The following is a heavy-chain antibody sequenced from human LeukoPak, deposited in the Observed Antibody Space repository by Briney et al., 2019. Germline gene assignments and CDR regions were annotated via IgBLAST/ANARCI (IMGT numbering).Heavy chain of an antibody. D-gene: IGHD2-15*01. CDR3: ARAHRQWSRYFDL. V-gene: IGHV4-34*01. Sequence: PSGTLSLTCAVYGGSFSGYYWSWIRQPPGKGLEWIGEINHSGSTNYNPSLKSRVTISVDTSKNQFSLKLSSVTAADTAVYYCARAHRQWSRYFDLWGRGTLVTVSS. CDR2: INHSGST. CDR1: GGSFSGYY. J-gene: IGHJ2*01.